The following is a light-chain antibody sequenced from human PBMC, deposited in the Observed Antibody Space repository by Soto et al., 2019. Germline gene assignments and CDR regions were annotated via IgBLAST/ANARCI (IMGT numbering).Light chain of an antibody. CDR3: QSYDNSLSGSWV. CDR2: DNT. Sequence: QSVLTQPPSVSAAPGQRVTISCSGSGSNIGAGYDVHWYQQLPGSAPQLLIYDNTNRPSGVPDRFSGSRSGTSASLAITRLQAEDEADYYCQSYDNSLSGSWVFGGGTKLTVL. J-gene: IGLJ3*02. V-gene: IGLV1-40*01. CDR1: GSNIGAGYD.